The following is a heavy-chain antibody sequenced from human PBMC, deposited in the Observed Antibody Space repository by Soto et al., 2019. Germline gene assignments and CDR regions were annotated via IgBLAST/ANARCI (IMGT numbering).Heavy chain of an antibody. Sequence: SETLSLTCTVSGDSIISADYYWIWIRQTPGKGLEWIGHIFYSGTTYYNPSLKSRLTISVDTSNNHFSLRLTSVTAADTAVYYCARDLWVEPELYYYGMDVWGQGTTVTVSS. CDR3: ARDLWVEPELYYYGMDV. D-gene: IGHD1-1*01. V-gene: IGHV4-30-4*01. J-gene: IGHJ6*02. CDR2: IFYSGTT. CDR1: GDSIISADYY.